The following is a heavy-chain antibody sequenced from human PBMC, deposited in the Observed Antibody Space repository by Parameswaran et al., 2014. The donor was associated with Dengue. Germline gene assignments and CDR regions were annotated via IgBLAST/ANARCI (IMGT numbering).Heavy chain of an antibody. CDR3: ARVGPISSGWYYDAFDI. V-gene: IGHV1-46*01. J-gene: IGHJ3*02. D-gene: IGHD6-19*01. Sequence: WVRQAPGQGLEWMGIINPSGGSTSYAQKFQGRVTMTRDTSTSTVYMELSSLRSEDTAVYYCARVGPISSGWYYDAFDIWGQGTMVTVSS. CDR2: INPSGGST.